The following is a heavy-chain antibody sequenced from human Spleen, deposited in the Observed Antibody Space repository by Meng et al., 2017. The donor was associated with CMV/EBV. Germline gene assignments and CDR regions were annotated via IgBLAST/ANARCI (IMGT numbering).Heavy chain of an antibody. CDR2: INQDESEK. CDR1: GFAFSSHW. Sequence: GESLKISCAASGFAFSSHWMNWVRQAPGKGLEWVATINQDESEKYYLDSVKGRFTISRDNAKNSLSLQINSLRGEDTAVYYCARDASYYYGMDVWGQGTTVTVSS. V-gene: IGHV3-7*01. CDR3: ARDASYYYGMDV. J-gene: IGHJ6*02.